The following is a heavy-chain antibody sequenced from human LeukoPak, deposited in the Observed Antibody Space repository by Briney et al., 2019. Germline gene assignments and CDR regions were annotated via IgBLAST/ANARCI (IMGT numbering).Heavy chain of an antibody. Sequence: GDSLQISCKGSGYSFATYWIGWVRQMPGKGLEWMGIIYPGDSNIRYSPSFQGQVTVSADKSISTAFLQWSSLKASDTAMYYCARQGYCTSHSCYEDYWGQGTLVTVSS. J-gene: IGHJ4*02. D-gene: IGHD2-2*01. CDR2: IYPGDSNI. V-gene: IGHV5-51*01. CDR1: GYSFATYW. CDR3: ARQGYCTSHSCYEDY.